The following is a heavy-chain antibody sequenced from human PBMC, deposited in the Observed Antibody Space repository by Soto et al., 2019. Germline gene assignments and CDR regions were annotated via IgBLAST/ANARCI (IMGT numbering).Heavy chain of an antibody. V-gene: IGHV1-18*01. CDR2: ISAYNGNT. J-gene: IGHJ3*02. D-gene: IGHD6-13*01. Sequence: ASVKVSCKASGYTFTSYGISWVRQAPGQGLEWMGWISAYNGNTNYAQKLQGRVTMTTDTSTSTAYMELRSLRSDDTAVYYCARDREWYSSSWLVTHVAFDIWGQGTMVTVSS. CDR1: GYTFTSYG. CDR3: ARDREWYSSSWLVTHVAFDI.